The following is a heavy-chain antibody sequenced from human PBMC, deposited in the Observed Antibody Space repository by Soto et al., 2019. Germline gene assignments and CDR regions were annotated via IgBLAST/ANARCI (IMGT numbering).Heavy chain of an antibody. CDR1: GGSVSSNSYS. V-gene: IGHV3-11*04. Sequence: LSLTCTVSGGSVSSNSYSWGWIRQAPGKGLEWVSYISSSGSTIYYADFVKGRFTISRDNAKNSLYLQMNSLRAEDTAVYYCARADSGYAHGYYYYGMDVWGQGTTVTVS. CDR2: ISSSGSTI. J-gene: IGHJ6*02. D-gene: IGHD5-12*01. CDR3: ARADSGYAHGYYYYGMDV.